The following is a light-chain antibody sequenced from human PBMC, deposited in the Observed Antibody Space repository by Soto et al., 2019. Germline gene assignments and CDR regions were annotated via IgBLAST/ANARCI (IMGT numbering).Light chain of an antibody. Sequence: AIQMTQSPSSLSASVGDRVTITCRASQAISDDVGWYQQTPGKAPKLLIYGASRLQSGVPSRFSGSGSGAAFTLTITSLRPEDSGTYYCLQNHNSPWTFGQGTKVEI. CDR2: GAS. CDR3: LQNHNSPWT. J-gene: IGKJ1*01. V-gene: IGKV1-6*01. CDR1: QAISDD.